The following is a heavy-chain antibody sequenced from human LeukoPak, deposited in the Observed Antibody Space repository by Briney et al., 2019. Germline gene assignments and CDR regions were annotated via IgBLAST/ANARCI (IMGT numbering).Heavy chain of an antibody. D-gene: IGHD2-2*01. CDR2: IYYSGVT. CDR3: ARHPNQPSNTRGTLFDP. CDR1: GGSIISTTYY. Sequence: SETLSLTCTVSGGSIISTTYYWGWIRQPPGKGLEWIGSIYYSGVTYSNPSLKTRVTISVDTSKNQFSLNLTSVTAADTAVYYWARHPNQPSNTRGTLFDPWGQGTLVTVSS. J-gene: IGHJ5*02. V-gene: IGHV4-39*01.